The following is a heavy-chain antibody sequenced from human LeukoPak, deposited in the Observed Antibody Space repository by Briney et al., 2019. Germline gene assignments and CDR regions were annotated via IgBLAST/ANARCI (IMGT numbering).Heavy chain of an antibody. CDR1: GGSFSGYY. V-gene: IGHV4-34*01. CDR3: ARGPFWNYDYFDY. CDR2: INHSGST. J-gene: IGHJ4*02. D-gene: IGHD1-7*01. Sequence: PSETLSLTCAVYGGSFSGYYWSWVRQPPGKGLEWIGEINHSGSTNYNPSLKSRVTISVDTSKNQFSLKLSSVTAADTAVYYCARGPFWNYDYFDYWGQGTLVTVSP.